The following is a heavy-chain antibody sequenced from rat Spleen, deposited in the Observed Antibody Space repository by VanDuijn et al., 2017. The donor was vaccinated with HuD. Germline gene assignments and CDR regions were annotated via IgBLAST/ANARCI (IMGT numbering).Heavy chain of an antibody. V-gene: IGHV2-47*01. CDR1: GLSLTSNG. D-gene: IGHD5-1*01. CDR2: IWNTGGT. CDR3: TRELAY. J-gene: IGHJ3*01. Sequence: QVQLKESGPGLVQPSQTLSLTCTVSGLSLTSNGVSWIRQPPGKGLEWMGVIWNTGGTRYNSALKSRLSISRDTSKNQVFLKMNSLQTDDTGTYYCTRELAYWGQGTLVTVSS.